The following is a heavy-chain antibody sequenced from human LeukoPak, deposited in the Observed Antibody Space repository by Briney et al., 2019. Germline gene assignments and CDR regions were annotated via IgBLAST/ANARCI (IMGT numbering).Heavy chain of an antibody. J-gene: IGHJ6*03. CDR2: ISNSGGA. V-gene: IGHV4-4*07. Sequence: SETLSLPCTVSSGSYYWSWIRQPAGKGRESIGQISNSGGATYNPSLNSRVTISLDTSENDFSLKLKSVTAADTAVYYCARETQETYSSSWGLYDSHYYMDAWGKGTTVTVSS. CDR1: SGSYY. D-gene: IGHD6-13*01. CDR3: ARETQETYSSSWGLYDSHYYMDA.